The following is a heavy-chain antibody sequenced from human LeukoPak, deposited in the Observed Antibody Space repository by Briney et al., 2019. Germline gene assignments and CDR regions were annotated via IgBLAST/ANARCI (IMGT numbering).Heavy chain of an antibody. CDR3: ARDRFRGSTGNHFAY. J-gene: IGHJ4*02. V-gene: IGHV1-18*01. Sequence: ASVKVSCKASGYTFTTYDISWVRQAPGQGLEWMGWISAYNGYTNYAQKFQDRVTMTTDTFTRTAYMEVRSLRSDDTAVYFCARDRFRGSTGNHFAYWGQGTLVTVSS. CDR2: ISAYNGYT. D-gene: IGHD1-26*01. CDR1: GYTFTTYD.